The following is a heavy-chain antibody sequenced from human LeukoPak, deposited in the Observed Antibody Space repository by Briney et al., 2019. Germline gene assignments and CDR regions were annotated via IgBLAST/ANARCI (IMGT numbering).Heavy chain of an antibody. CDR1: GDSVSNNIAT. D-gene: IGHD2-2*01. CDR2: TYYRSTWYN. CDR3: ARRLTQYDCFDP. Sequence: SQTLSLTCAISGDSVSNNIATWNWIRQSPSRGLEWLGRTYYRSTWYNDYAVSVRGRITVNPDTSKNQFSLHLNSVTPEDTAVYYCARRLTQYDCFDPWGQGILVTVSS. V-gene: IGHV6-1*01. J-gene: IGHJ5*02.